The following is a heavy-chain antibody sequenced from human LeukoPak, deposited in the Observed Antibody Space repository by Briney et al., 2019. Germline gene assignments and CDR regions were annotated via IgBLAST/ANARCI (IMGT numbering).Heavy chain of an antibody. J-gene: IGHJ4*02. CDR3: ARGYTFHPDY. V-gene: IGHV3-33*08. CDR1: AFTFSDYS. D-gene: IGHD3-16*02. Sequence: GGSLRLSCAASAFTFSDYSMNWVRQAPGKGLEWVAVIWFDGNNQYYADSVKGRFTISRDNSKNTLYLQMNSLRAEDTAVYSCARGYTFHPDYWGQGTLVTVSS. CDR2: IWFDGNNQ.